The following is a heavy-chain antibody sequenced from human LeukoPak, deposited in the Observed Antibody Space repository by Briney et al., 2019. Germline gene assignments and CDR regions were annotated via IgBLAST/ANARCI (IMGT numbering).Heavy chain of an antibody. CDR1: GYTFTSYY. J-gene: IGHJ5*02. V-gene: IGHV1-18*04. D-gene: IGHD3-3*01. CDR2: ISPSNGHT. CDR3: AAYDFWSGYPLDP. Sequence: ASVKVSCKASGYTFTSYYMHWVRQAPGQGLEWVGWISPSNGHTNYAQKLQDRVTMTTYTSTSTVYMELRSLRSDDTAVYYCAAYDFWSGYPLDPWGQGTLVTVSS.